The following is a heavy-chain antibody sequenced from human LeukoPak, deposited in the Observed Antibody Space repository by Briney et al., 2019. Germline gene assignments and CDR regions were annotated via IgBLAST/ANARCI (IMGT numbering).Heavy chain of an antibody. CDR3: ARDRGYNYGFDY. CDR2: ISSSGSTI. D-gene: IGHD5-18*01. CDR1: GFTFSSYE. J-gene: IGHJ4*02. V-gene: IGHV3-48*03. Sequence: GGSLRLSCAASGFTFSSYEMNWVRQAPGKGLEWVSYISSSGSTIYYADSVKGRFSISRDNAKNSLYLQMNSLRAEDTAVYYCARDRGYNYGFDYWGQGTLVTVSS.